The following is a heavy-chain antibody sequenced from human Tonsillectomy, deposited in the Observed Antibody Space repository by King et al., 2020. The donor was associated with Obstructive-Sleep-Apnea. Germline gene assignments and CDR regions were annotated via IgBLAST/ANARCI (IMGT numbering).Heavy chain of an antibody. CDR1: GYTFTNYD. CDR2: MNCDTGNT. V-gene: IGHV1-8*01. D-gene: IGHD3-16*01. Sequence: QVQLVQSGAEVKKPGASVKVSCKASGYTFTNYDINWVRQASGQGLEWMGWMNCDTGNTGYAQEFQGRVTMTRDTSISTAYLGLSTLPSEDTAVFFCTGRRVYDGRHNSYPHDAFDLWGQGTMVSVSS. CDR3: TGRRVYDGRHNSYPHDAFDL. J-gene: IGHJ3*01.